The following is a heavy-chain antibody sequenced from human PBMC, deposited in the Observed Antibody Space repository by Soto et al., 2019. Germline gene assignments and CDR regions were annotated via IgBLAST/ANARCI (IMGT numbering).Heavy chain of an antibody. V-gene: IGHV4-34*01. CDR3: ARDGLYCSGGSCYWFDP. Sequence: PSETLSLTCAVYGGSFSGYYWSWIRQPPGKGLEWIGEINHSGSTNYNPSLKSRVTISVDTSKNQFSLKLSSVTAADTAVYYCARDGLYCSGGSCYWFDPWGQGTLVTVSS. CDR2: INHSGST. CDR1: GGSFSGYY. J-gene: IGHJ5*02. D-gene: IGHD2-15*01.